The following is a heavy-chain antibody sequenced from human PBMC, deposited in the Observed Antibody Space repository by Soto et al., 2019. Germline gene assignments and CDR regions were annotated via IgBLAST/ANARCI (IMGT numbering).Heavy chain of an antibody. D-gene: IGHD2-15*01. Sequence: GESRKISCKGSGCSFTSYWIGWVRQMPGKGLEWMGIIYPGDSDTRYSPSFQGQVTISADKSISTAYLQWSSLKASDTAMYYCARRLGYCSGGSCSITQNYYYGMDVWGQGTTVTVSS. CDR3: ARRLGYCSGGSCSITQNYYYGMDV. J-gene: IGHJ6*02. CDR1: GCSFTSYW. V-gene: IGHV5-51*01. CDR2: IYPGDSDT.